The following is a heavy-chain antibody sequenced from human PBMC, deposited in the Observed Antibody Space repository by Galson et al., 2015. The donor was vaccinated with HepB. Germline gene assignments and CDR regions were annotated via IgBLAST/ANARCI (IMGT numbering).Heavy chain of an antibody. D-gene: IGHD2-21*01. Sequence: SLRLSCAASGFSFSSYGMHWVRQAPGKGLEWVAVIWYDGSNKFYADSVKGRFTISRDNSKNTLHLQMNSLRAEDTAIYYCARDAGCCGGVHYWYFDIWGRGTLVTVSS. CDR1: GFSFSSYG. CDR2: IWYDGSNK. J-gene: IGHJ2*01. CDR3: ARDAGCCGGVHYWYFDI. V-gene: IGHV3-33*01.